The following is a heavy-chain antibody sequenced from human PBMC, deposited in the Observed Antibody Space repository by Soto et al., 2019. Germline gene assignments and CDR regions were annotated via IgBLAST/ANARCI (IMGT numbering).Heavy chain of an antibody. CDR3: VARYCSTTTCYQVDY. Sequence: PVGSLRLSCSASGFTFTNYAIHWIRQTPGKGLECVSAISSNGGSTYYADSVEGRFTISRDNSKNTVFLQMSSLRTEDTAVYYCVARYCSTTTCYQVDYWGQGTLVTV. D-gene: IGHD2-2*01. CDR1: GFTFTNYA. V-gene: IGHV3-64D*06. J-gene: IGHJ4*02. CDR2: ISSNGGST.